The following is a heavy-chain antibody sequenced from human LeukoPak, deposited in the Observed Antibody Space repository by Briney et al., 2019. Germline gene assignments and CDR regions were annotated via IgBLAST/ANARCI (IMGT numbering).Heavy chain of an antibody. J-gene: IGHJ3*02. Sequence: ASVKVSCKASGYTFASYYMHWVRQAPGQGLEWMGWISAYNGNTNYAQKLQGRVTMTTDTSTSTAYMELRSLRSDDAAVYYCARDATVGATGHDAFDIWGQGTMVTVSS. D-gene: IGHD1-26*01. CDR1: GYTFASYY. CDR2: ISAYNGNT. CDR3: ARDATVGATGHDAFDI. V-gene: IGHV1-18*04.